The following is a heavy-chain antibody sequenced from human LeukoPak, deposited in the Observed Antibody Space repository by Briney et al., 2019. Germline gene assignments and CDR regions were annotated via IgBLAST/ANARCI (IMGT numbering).Heavy chain of an antibody. Sequence: GGSLRLSCAASGFTFSSYAMSWVRQAPGKGLEWVANIKQDGSEKYYVDSVKGRFTISRDNAKNSLCLQMNSLRVEDTAVYYCARVGGHCSGGSCYSPSPNFDYWGQGTLVTVSS. CDR1: GFTFSSYA. CDR3: ARVGGHCSGGSCYSPSPNFDY. D-gene: IGHD2-15*01. J-gene: IGHJ4*02. CDR2: IKQDGSEK. V-gene: IGHV3-7*01.